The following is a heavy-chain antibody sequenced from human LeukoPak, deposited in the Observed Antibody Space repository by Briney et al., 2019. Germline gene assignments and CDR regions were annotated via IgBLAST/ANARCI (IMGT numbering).Heavy chain of an antibody. CDR3: ARVGSSGWFSNDY. V-gene: IGHV4-59*01. CDR2: IYYSGST. D-gene: IGHD6-19*01. CDR1: GGSISSYY. Sequence: SETLSLTCTVSGGSISSYYWSWIRQPPGKGLEWIGYIYYSGSTNYNPSPKSRVTISVDTSKNQFSLKLSSVTAADTAVYYCARVGSSGWFSNDYWGQGTLVTVSS. J-gene: IGHJ4*02.